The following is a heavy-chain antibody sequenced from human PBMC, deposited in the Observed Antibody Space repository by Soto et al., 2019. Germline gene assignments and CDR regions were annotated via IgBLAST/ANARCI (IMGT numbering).Heavy chain of an antibody. D-gene: IGHD3-22*01. Sequence: QLQLQESGPGLVKPSETLSLTCTVSGASISRSPYYWGWIRQPPGKGLEWIGTIYYSGTTYYSPSLQSRVTISVDTSENQFSLNVSSVSAADTAVYYCARHLRYYDDTGTSDNWGQGTLVTVSS. V-gene: IGHV4-39*01. CDR1: GASISRSPYY. CDR2: IYYSGTT. CDR3: ARHLRYYDDTGTSDN. J-gene: IGHJ4*02.